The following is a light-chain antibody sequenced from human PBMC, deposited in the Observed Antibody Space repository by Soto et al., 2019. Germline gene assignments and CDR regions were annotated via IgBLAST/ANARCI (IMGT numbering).Light chain of an antibody. CDR3: QPYNNWPLT. CDR1: QRVSSN. J-gene: IGKJ4*01. V-gene: IGKV3-15*01. Sequence: EIIMTQSPATLSESPGGRATLSCRASQRVSSNLAWYQQKPAPAPRLLIYGTSTRATGIPPRFSCSGSGTECTLTISSLQSEGVAGYFCQPYNNWPLTVGGGTKVEIK. CDR2: GTS.